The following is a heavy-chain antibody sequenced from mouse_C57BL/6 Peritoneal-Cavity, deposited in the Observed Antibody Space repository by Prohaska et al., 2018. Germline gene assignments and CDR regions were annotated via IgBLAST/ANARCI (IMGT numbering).Heavy chain of an antibody. J-gene: IGHJ4*01. D-gene: IGHD2-3*01. CDR1: GYSFTDYY. Sequence: ESQLQQSGAVLVKPGASVQMSCKASGYSFTDYYMNWVKQSHGKRLEWIRMINPYNGGTRYSQKFKDKVTLTVDKSTNTAYMELNSMTSEDSAVYYCAREDDDPYAMDYWGQGTSVTVSS. V-gene: IGHV1-19*01. CDR3: AREDDDPYAMDY. CDR2: INPYNGGT.